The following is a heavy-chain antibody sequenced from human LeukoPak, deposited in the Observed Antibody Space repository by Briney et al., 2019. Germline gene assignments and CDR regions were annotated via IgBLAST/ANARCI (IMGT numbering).Heavy chain of an antibody. CDR3: ARDRPNWNRNGYNWFDP. CDR1: GYTFTSYG. D-gene: IGHD1-1*01. J-gene: IGHJ5*02. Sequence: ASVKVSCKASGYTFTSYGISWVRQAPGQGLEWMGWISAYNGNTNYAQKLQGRVTMTTDTSTSTAYMELRSLRSDDTAVYYCARDRPNWNRNGYNWFDPWGQGTLVTVSS. V-gene: IGHV1-18*01. CDR2: ISAYNGNT.